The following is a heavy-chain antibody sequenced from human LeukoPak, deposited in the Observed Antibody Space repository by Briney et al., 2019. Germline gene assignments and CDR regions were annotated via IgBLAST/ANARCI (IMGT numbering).Heavy chain of an antibody. Sequence: SETLSLTCAVYGGSFSGYYWSWIRQPPGKGLEWIGEINHSGSTNYNPALKSRGAISVGASKNHFSLKVSSGTGADTAVYSCATGLFGYTHRRHLDYSGPGTLVTVSS. D-gene: IGHD5-18*01. CDR3: ATGLFGYTHRRHLDY. CDR2: INHSGST. J-gene: IGHJ4*01. V-gene: IGHV4-34*01. CDR1: GGSFSGYY.